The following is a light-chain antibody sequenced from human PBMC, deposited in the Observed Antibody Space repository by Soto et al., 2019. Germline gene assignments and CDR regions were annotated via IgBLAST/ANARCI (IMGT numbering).Light chain of an antibody. CDR1: QSISSY. Sequence: DIPMTQSPSSLSASVGDRVTITCRASQSISSYLNWYQQKPGKAPKLLIYAASSLQSGVPSRFSGSGSGTDFTLTISSLQPEDFATYYCQQSYSTLRTFGHGTKVEIK. J-gene: IGKJ1*01. CDR3: QQSYSTLRT. CDR2: AAS. V-gene: IGKV1-39*01.